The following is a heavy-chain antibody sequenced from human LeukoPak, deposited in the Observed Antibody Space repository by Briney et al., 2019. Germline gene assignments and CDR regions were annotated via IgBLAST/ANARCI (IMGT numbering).Heavy chain of an antibody. J-gene: IGHJ4*02. CDR1: GGSISSYY. D-gene: IGHD4-17*01. CDR2: IYYSGST. CDR3: ARVGRYYGDYRFDY. V-gene: IGHV4-59*01. Sequence: SETLSLTCTVSGGSISSYYWSWIRQPPGKGLEWIGYIYYSGSTNYNPSLKSRVTISVDTSKNQFSLKLSSVTAADTAVYYCARVGRYYGDYRFDYWGQGTLVTVSS.